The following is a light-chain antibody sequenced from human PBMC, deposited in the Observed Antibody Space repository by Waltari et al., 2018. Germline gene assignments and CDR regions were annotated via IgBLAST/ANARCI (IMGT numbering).Light chain of an antibody. V-gene: IGKV1-5*03. CDR3: QQYNAYWT. Sequence: DIQMTQSPSTLSASVGDRVTITCRASQSISNWLAWYQQKPGKAPQPVIYKASNLESGVPSRFSGSVSETEFTLTISGLQPDDFATYYCQQYNAYWTFGQGTKVEVK. CDR1: QSISNW. CDR2: KAS. J-gene: IGKJ1*01.